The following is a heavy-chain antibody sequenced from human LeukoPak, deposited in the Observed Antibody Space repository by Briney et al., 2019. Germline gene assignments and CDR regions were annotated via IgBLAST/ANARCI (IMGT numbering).Heavy chain of an antibody. CDR3: GKWHSSGWYVS. J-gene: IGHJ5*02. Sequence: GASVKVSCKASGYTFTSYGISWVRQAPGQGLEWMGWISAYNGNTNYAQKLQGRVTMTTDTSTSTAYMELRSLRSDDTAVYYCGKWHSSGWYVSWGQGTLVTVSS. CDR1: GYTFTSYG. CDR2: ISAYNGNT. D-gene: IGHD6-19*01. V-gene: IGHV1-18*04.